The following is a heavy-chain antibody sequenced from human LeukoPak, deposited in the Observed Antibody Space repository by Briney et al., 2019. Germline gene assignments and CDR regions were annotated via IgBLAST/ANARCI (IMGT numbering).Heavy chain of an antibody. CDR1: GGSVSSGLNK. D-gene: IGHD2-15*01. CDR2: ISYSGSA. J-gene: IGHJ6*02. V-gene: IGHV4-61*01. CDR3: ASTHNKNTPRYCSGGSCYGRDYYYGMDV. Sequence: SETLSLTCTVSGGSVSSGLNKWSWIRQPPGKGLEWIGDISYSGSATYNPSLRSRVTISVDTSKNQFSLKLSSVTAADTAVYYCASTHNKNTPRYCSGGSCYGRDYYYGMDVWGQGATVTVSS.